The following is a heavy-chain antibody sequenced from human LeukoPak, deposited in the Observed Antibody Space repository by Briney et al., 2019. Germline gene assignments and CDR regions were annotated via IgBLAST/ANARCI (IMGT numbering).Heavy chain of an antibody. CDR1: GFTFSNYA. V-gene: IGHV4-34*01. J-gene: IGHJ5*02. D-gene: IGHD3-10*01. CDR3: AREGPYGSGSYYTYWFDP. CDR2: INHSGST. Sequence: GSLRLSCAASGFTFSNYAMTWIRQPPGKGLEWIGEINHSGSTNYSPSLKSRVTVSIDTSKNHFSLKLSSVTAADTAVYYCAREGPYGSGSYYTYWFDPWGQGTLVTVSS.